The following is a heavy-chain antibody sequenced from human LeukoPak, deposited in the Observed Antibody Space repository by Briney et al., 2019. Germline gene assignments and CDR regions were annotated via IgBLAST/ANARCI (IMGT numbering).Heavy chain of an antibody. CDR3: ARDLTNEYSSGWYAYYFDY. J-gene: IGHJ4*02. Sequence: GGSLRLSCAASGFTFSSYWMSWVRQAPGKGLEWVANIKQDGSEKYYVDSVKGRFTISRDNAKNSLYLQMNSLRAEDTAVYYCARDLTNEYSSGWYAYYFDYWGQGILVTDSS. D-gene: IGHD6-19*01. CDR2: IKQDGSEK. V-gene: IGHV3-7*01. CDR1: GFTFSSYW.